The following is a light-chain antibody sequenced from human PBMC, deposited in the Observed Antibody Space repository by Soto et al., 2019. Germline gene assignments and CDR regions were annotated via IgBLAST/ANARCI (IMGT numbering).Light chain of an antibody. CDR1: TSAVRGSNY. Sequence: QSVLTQPPSASGSPGQSVTISCTGTTSAVRGSNYVSWYQHHPGKAPKLMIYEVSKRPSGVPDRFSGSKSGNTASLTVSGLQGDDEADYYCASYAGSNNLVFGGGTKLTVL. CDR2: EVS. CDR3: ASYAGSNNLV. J-gene: IGLJ2*01. V-gene: IGLV2-8*01.